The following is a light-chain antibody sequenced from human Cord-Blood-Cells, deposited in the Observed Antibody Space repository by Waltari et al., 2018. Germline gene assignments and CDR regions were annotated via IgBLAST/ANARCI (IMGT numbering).Light chain of an antibody. CDR1: QSISSY. CDR2: AAS. Sequence: DIRITQSPSSLPASVGDRVTITCRASQSISSYLNWYQQKPGKAPKLLIYAASSLQSGVPSRFSGSGSGTDFTLTISSLQPEDFATYYCQQSYSTPLTFGGGTKVEIK. V-gene: IGKV1-39*01. J-gene: IGKJ4*01. CDR3: QQSYSTPLT.